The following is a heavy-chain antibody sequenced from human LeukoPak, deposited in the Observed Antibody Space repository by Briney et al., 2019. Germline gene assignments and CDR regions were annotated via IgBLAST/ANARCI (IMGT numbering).Heavy chain of an antibody. CDR2: IYYSGST. CDR3: ASFNGIVDAFDI. J-gene: IGHJ3*02. V-gene: IGHV4-39*01. D-gene: IGHD3-22*01. CDR1: GGCISSSSYY. Sequence: SETLSLTCTVSGGCISSSSYYWGWIRQPPGKGLEWIGSIYYSGSTYYNPSLKSRVTISVDTSKNQFSLKLSSVTAADTAVYYCASFNGIVDAFDIWGQGTMVTVSS.